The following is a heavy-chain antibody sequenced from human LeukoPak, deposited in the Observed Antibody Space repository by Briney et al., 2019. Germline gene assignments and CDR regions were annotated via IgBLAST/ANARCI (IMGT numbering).Heavy chain of an antibody. CDR1: GFTFSGYA. D-gene: IGHD3-10*01. J-gene: IGHJ4*02. V-gene: IGHV3-23*01. Sequence: GGSLRLSCAASGFTFSGYAMNWVRQAPGKGLEWVSAAGGSGSSTYYADSVKGRFTISRDNSKNTLFLQMNSLTAEDTAMYYCAKAYGSGYYYAYFDNWGQGALVTVSS. CDR2: AGGSGSST. CDR3: AKAYGSGYYYAYFDN.